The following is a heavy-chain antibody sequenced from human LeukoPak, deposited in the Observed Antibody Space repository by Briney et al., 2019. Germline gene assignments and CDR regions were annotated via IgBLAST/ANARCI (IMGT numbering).Heavy chain of an antibody. CDR1: GFTFSTSW. J-gene: IGHJ4*02. CDR2: ISFDAASE. D-gene: IGHD5-18*01. V-gene: IGHV3-30*18. Sequence: GGSLRLSCAASGFTFSTSWMTWVRQAPGKGLEWVAIISFDAASEYYADSLKGRFTISRDNSENTVYLQMRSLRVEDTAVYYCAKDQGYFSYFFDSWGQGTLVTVSS. CDR3: AKDQGYFSYFFDS.